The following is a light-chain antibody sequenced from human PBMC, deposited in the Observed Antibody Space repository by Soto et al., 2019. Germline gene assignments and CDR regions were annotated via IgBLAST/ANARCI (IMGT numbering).Light chain of an antibody. Sequence: QAVVTQPPSASGTPGQRVTISCSGSSSNIGSDYVYWYQQFPGTAPKLLIYRNNQRPSGVPDRFSGSKFGTSASLAISGLRSEDEADYYCAAWDDSLSGYVFGTGTKLTVL. CDR3: AAWDDSLSGYV. V-gene: IGLV1-47*01. CDR2: RNN. J-gene: IGLJ1*01. CDR1: SSNIGSDY.